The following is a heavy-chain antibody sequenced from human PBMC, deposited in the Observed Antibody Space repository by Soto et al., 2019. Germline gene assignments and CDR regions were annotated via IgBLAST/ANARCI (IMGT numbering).Heavy chain of an antibody. CDR3: PSAGDPDSRSAVYFDI. Sequence: GGSLRLSCAASGLTVSSSYMSWVRQAPGKGLQWVSVIYSAGSTYYANSVKGRFTISRDISTNMVYLQMSSLTDEHTAVYSCPSAGDPDSRSAVYFDIWGQGALVAVSS. V-gene: IGHV3-53*01. D-gene: IGHD4-17*01. J-gene: IGHJ4*02. CDR2: IYSAGST. CDR1: GLTVSSSY.